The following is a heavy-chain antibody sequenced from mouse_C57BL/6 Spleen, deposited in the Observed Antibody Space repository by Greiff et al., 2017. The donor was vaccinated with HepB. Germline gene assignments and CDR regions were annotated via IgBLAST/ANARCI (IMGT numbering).Heavy chain of an antibody. CDR3: ARCWVHDALDY. CDR1: GFTFSDYG. CDR2: ISSGSSTI. V-gene: IGHV5-17*01. Sequence: DVKLVESGGGLVKPGGSLKLSCVASGFTFSDYGMHWVRQSPEKGLEWVAYISSGSSTIYYADTVKGRFTISRDNAKNTLFLQMTSLRSEDTAMYYCARCWVHDALDYWGQGTSVTVSA. D-gene: IGHD4-1*01. J-gene: IGHJ4*01.